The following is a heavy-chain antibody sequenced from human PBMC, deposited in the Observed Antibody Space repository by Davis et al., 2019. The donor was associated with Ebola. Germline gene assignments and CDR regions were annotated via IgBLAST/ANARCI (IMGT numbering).Heavy chain of an antibody. CDR2: INPSGGST. CDR1: GYTFTSYG. CDR3: ARGADNIAVGGGVDY. Sequence: ASVKVSCKAFGYTFTSYGISWVRQAPGQGLEWMGIINPSGGSTSYAQKFQGRVTMTRDTSTSTVYMELSSLRSEDTAVYYCARGADNIAVGGGVDYWGQGTLVTVSS. V-gene: IGHV1-46*01. D-gene: IGHD6-19*01. J-gene: IGHJ4*02.